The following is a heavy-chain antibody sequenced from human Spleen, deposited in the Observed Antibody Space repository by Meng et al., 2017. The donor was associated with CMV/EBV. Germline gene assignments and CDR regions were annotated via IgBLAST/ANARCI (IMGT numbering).Heavy chain of an antibody. Sequence: GESLKISCAASGFTFSSYSMNWVRQAPGKGLEWVSSISSSSSYIYYADSVKGRFTIPRDNAKNSLYLQMNSLRAEDTAVYYCARDRVGATEHWGQGTLVTVSS. CDR1: GFTFSSYS. CDR3: ARDRVGATEH. CDR2: ISSSSSYI. J-gene: IGHJ4*02. V-gene: IGHV3-21*01. D-gene: IGHD1-26*01.